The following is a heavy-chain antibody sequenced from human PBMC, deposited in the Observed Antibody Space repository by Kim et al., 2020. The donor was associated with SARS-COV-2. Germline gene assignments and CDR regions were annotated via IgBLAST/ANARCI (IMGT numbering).Heavy chain of an antibody. CDR3: ARVGYSSSWYWFDP. CDR2: INPNSGGT. D-gene: IGHD6-13*01. J-gene: IGHJ5*02. Sequence: ASVKVSCTASGYTFTGYYMHWVRQAPGQGLEWMGRINPNSGGTNYAQKFQGRVTMTRDTSISPAYMELSRLRSDDTAVYYCARVGYSSSWYWFDPWGQGTLVTVSS. V-gene: IGHV1-2*06. CDR1: GYTFTGYY.